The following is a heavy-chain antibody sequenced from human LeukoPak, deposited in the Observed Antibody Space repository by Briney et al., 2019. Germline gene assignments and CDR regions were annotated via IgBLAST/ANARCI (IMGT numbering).Heavy chain of an antibody. CDR1: GGSFSGYY. V-gene: IGHV4-34*01. D-gene: IGHD2-2*02. Sequence: PSETLSLTCAVYGGSFSGYYWSWIRQPPGKGLEWIGEINHRGSTNYNPSLKSRVTISVDTSKNQFSLKLSSVTAADTAVYYCARGLPYQLLYYYFDYWGQGTLVTVSS. CDR2: INHRGST. CDR3: ARGLPYQLLYYYFDY. J-gene: IGHJ4*02.